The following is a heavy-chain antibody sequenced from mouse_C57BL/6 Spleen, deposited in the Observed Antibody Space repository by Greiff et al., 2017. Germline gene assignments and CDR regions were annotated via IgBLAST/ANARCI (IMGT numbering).Heavy chain of an antibody. CDR3: AREDGYYWYFDV. CDR1: GYSITSGYY. CDR2: ISYDGSN. J-gene: IGHJ1*03. D-gene: IGHD2-3*01. Sequence: EVQRVESGPGLVKPSQSLSLTCSVTGYSITSGYYWNWIRQFPGNKLEWMGYISYDGSNNYNPSLKNRISITRDTSKNQFFLKLNSVTTEDTATYYGAREDGYYWYFDVWGTGTTVTVSS. V-gene: IGHV3-6*01.